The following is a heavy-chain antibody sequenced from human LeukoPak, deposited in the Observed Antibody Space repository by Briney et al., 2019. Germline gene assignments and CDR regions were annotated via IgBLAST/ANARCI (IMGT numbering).Heavy chain of an antibody. CDR1: GGSISSSSYY. CDR3: ARLRDYYDSSGYPRYYFDY. CDR2: IYYSGST. V-gene: IGHV4-39*01. Sequence: PSETLSLTCTVSGGSISSSSYYWGWIRQPPGKGLEWIGSIYYSGSTYYNPSLKSRVTISVDTSKNQFSLKLSSVTAAGTAVYYCARLRDYYDSSGYPRYYFDYWGQGTLVTVSS. D-gene: IGHD3-22*01. J-gene: IGHJ4*02.